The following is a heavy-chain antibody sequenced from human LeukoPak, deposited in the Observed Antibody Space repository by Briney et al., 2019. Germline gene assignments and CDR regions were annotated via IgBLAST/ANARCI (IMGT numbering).Heavy chain of an antibody. CDR2: MNPNSGNT. Sequence: GASVKVSCKASGYTFTSYDINWVRQATRQGLEWMGWMNPNSGNTGYAQKFQGRVTMTRNTSISTAYMELSSLRSEDTAVHYCARGGTCSSTSCYYSYMDVWDKGTTVTVSS. J-gene: IGHJ6*03. D-gene: IGHD2-2*01. CDR3: ARGGTCSSTSCYYSYMDV. CDR1: GYTFTSYD. V-gene: IGHV1-8*01.